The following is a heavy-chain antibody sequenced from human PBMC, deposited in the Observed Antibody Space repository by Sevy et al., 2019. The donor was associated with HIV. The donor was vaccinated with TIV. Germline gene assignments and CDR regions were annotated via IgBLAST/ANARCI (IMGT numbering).Heavy chain of an antibody. CDR2: ISAYNGNT. V-gene: IGHV1-18*01. D-gene: IGHD6-13*01. Sequence: ASVKVSCKASGYTFTSYGISWVRQAPGQGLEWMGWISAYNGNTNYAQKLQGRVTMTTDTSTSTAYIKLRSLRSDHTAVYYCARPTAYSSSWYDYYYYGMDVWGQGTTVTVSS. J-gene: IGHJ6*02. CDR3: ARPTAYSSSWYDYYYYGMDV. CDR1: GYTFTSYG.